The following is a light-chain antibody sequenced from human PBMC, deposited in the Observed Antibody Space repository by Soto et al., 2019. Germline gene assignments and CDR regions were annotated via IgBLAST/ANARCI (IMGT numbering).Light chain of an antibody. CDR2: DAS. CDR3: QQRSNLIT. CDR1: QSVSVY. J-gene: IGKJ4*01. V-gene: IGKV3-11*01. Sequence: EIVLTQSPATLSVSPGERATLSCRASQSVSVYLDWYQQKSGQAPRLLIFDASKRATGIPDRFSGSESGTDFTLTISSLEPEDFAVYYCQQRSNLITFGGGTKVDIK.